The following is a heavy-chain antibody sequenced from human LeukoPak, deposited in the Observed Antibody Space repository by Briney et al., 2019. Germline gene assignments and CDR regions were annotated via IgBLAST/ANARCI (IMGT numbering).Heavy chain of an antibody. J-gene: IGHJ5*02. CDR1: GFKFRNYG. CDR3: ATSLGESTFET. CDR2: IWYDGSNK. D-gene: IGHD3-3*02. V-gene: IGHV3-33*01. Sequence: GGSLRLSCAASGFKFRNYGMHWVRQAPGKGLEWVAVIWYDGSNKYYADSVKGRFTISRDNSKNTLYVQMNSLRVEDTAVYYCATSLGESTFETWGQETLVTVSS.